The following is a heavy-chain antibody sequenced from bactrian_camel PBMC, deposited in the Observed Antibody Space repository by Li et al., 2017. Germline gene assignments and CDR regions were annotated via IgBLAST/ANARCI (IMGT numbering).Heavy chain of an antibody. D-gene: IGHD6*01. V-gene: IGHV3S53*01. CDR1: GSIFSMCA. CDR2: ISSDGTT. Sequence: HVQLVESGGGSVQAGGSLKLSCVVSGSIFSMCAMGWYRQAPGKQPLERELIASISSDGTTTYTDSVKGRVTISQDCAKNAMYLQMNSLKTEDTAVYYCAPAGRSYVDIKCRARLGQGTQVTVSS. J-gene: IGHJ4*01.